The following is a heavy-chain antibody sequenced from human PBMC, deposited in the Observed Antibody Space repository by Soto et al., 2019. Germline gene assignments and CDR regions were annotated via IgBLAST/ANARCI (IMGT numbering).Heavy chain of an antibody. J-gene: IGHJ5*02. CDR1: GFTFSSYA. Sequence: GGSLRLSCAASGFTFSSYAMTWVRQAPGKGLEWVSAISGSGGSTYYANSVRGRFTISRDNSKNTLYLQMNSLRAEDTAVYYCAKDGVEGYCSGGSCSNWFDPWGQGTLVTVSS. D-gene: IGHD2-15*01. CDR3: AKDGVEGYCSGGSCSNWFDP. CDR2: ISGSGGST. V-gene: IGHV3-23*01.